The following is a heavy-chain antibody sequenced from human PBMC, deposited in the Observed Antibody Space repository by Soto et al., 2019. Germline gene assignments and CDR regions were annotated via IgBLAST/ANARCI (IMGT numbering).Heavy chain of an antibody. CDR2: INAGNGNT. CDR3: ARRPGGIMITFGGVSGAFDI. CDR1: GYTFTSYA. J-gene: IGHJ3*02. D-gene: IGHD3-16*01. V-gene: IGHV1-3*01. Sequence: QVPLVQSGAEVKKPGASVKVSCKASGYTFTSYAMHWVRQAPGQRLEWMGWINAGNGNTKYSQKFQGRVTITRDTSASTAYMELSSLRSEDTAVYYCARRPGGIMITFGGVSGAFDIWGQGTMVTVSS.